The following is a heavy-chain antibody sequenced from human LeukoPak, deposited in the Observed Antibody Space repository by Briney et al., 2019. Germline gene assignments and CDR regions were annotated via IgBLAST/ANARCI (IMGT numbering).Heavy chain of an antibody. J-gene: IGHJ4*02. CDR2: ISSSSGYI. V-gene: IGHV3-21*01. D-gene: IGHD6-19*01. Sequence: GGSLRLSCAASGFTFSSYNMNWVRQPPGKGLEWVSSISSSSGYIYYADSLKGRFTISRDNAKSSLYLQMNSLSAEDTAVYYCARAPTFSGWFDYWGQGTLVTVSS. CDR3: ARAPTFSGWFDY. CDR1: GFTFSSYN.